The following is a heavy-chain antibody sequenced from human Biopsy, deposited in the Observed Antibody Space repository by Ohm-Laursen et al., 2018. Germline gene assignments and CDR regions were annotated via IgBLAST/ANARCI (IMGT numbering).Heavy chain of an antibody. J-gene: IGHJ3*01. D-gene: IGHD1-26*01. V-gene: IGHV1-69*10. CDR2: IIPFTGVT. Sequence: VKISCKASGATVTSYAISWVRQAPGQGLEWMGRIIPFTGVTNYAQNFQGKATISADKSPPTVYVELSTLKPDDTAVYYCATDARWDPSLDAFHVWGQGTQVTVS. CDR3: ATDARWDPSLDAFHV. CDR1: GATVTSYA.